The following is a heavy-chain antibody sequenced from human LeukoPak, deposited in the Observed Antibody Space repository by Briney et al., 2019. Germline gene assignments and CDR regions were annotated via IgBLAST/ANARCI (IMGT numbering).Heavy chain of an antibody. Sequence: PGGTLRLSCATSGVTFSNYEMNWVRQTPGKGLEWVSYISDNGRTSYYADSVKGRFTICRDNDKNSLYLQMNSLRVEDASVYYCAGARIAAPLLDYWGQGTLVTVSS. V-gene: IGHV3-48*03. CDR2: ISDNGRTS. D-gene: IGHD6-13*01. CDR3: AGARIAAPLLDY. CDR1: GVTFSNYE. J-gene: IGHJ4*02.